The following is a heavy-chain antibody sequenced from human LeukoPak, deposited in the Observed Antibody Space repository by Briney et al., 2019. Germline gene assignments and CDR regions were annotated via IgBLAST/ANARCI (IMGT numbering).Heavy chain of an antibody. CDR1: GGSFSGYY. CDR2: ISHTGLT. Sequence: SETLSLTCAVYGGSFSGYYWTLIRQTPGKGLEWIGEISHTGLTGSNPSLKSRVTIFVDSSKKQFPLRMTSLTAADTGVYYCARVPDIAARPCDTWGPGTLVTVSS. D-gene: IGHD2-15*01. CDR3: ARVPDIAARPCDT. V-gene: IGHV4-34*01. J-gene: IGHJ5*02.